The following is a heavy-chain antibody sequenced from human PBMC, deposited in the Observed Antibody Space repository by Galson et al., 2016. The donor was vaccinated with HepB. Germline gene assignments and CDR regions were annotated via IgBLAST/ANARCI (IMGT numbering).Heavy chain of an antibody. CDR2: ISNGGTDE. Sequence: RLSCAASGFTFSSYGMQWVRQAPGKGLEWVAVISNGGTDEFSAESVKGRFTISRDNSKNTLYLQMNSLRAEDTAVYYCARSSAGSSWYQMDYWGQGTLVTVSS. CDR3: ARSSAGSSWYQMDY. J-gene: IGHJ4*02. D-gene: IGHD6-13*01. V-gene: IGHV3-30*03. CDR1: GFTFSSYG.